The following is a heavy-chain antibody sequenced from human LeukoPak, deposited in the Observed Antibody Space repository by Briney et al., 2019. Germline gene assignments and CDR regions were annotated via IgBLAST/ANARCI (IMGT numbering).Heavy chain of an antibody. CDR2: INAGNGNT. CDR1: GYTFTSYA. V-gene: IGHV1-3*03. Sequence: ASVKVSCKASGYTFTSYAMHWVRQAPGQRLEWMGWINAGNGNTKYSQEFQGRVTITRDTSASTAYMELSSLRAEDTAVYYCARDASLWSSSSYYYFDYWGQGTLVTVSS. CDR3: ARDASLWSSSSYYYFDY. D-gene: IGHD6-13*01. J-gene: IGHJ4*02.